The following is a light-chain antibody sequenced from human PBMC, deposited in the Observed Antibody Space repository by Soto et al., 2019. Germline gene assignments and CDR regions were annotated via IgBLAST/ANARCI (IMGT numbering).Light chain of an antibody. V-gene: IGKV3-20*01. Sequence: EIVLTQSPGTLSLSTGERATLSCRASQSVSSSYLAWYQQKPGQAPRLLIYGASSRATGIPDRFSGSGSGTDFTLTISRLEPEDFAVYYCQQYGSSPPWTFGKGTKVDIK. CDR2: GAS. J-gene: IGKJ1*01. CDR3: QQYGSSPPWT. CDR1: QSVSSSY.